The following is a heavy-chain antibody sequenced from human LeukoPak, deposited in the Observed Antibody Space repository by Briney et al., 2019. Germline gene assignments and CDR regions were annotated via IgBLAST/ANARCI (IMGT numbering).Heavy chain of an antibody. Sequence: SETLSLTCAVYGGSFSGYYWSWIRQPPGKGLEWIGEINHSGSTNYNPSLKSRVTISVDTSKNQFSLKLSSVTAADTAVYYCTSTPDGSSGNENWFDPWGQGTLVTVSS. D-gene: IGHD6-19*01. CDR2: INHSGST. CDR1: GGSFSGYY. J-gene: IGHJ5*02. CDR3: TSTPDGSSGNENWFDP. V-gene: IGHV4-34*01.